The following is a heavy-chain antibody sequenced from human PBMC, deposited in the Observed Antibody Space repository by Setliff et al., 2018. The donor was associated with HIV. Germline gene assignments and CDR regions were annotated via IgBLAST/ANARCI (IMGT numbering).Heavy chain of an antibody. J-gene: IGHJ3*01. Sequence: ASVKVSCKALTFLVTGYNIHWVRLVPGHGPEWLGRINPNNGGTDYAQKFQGRVTMSLDTSTNTVYLELKGLTSDDTAVYYCAKPRIFDSFDVWGPGTVVTVS. V-gene: IGHV1-2*06. CDR1: TFLVTGYN. CDR2: INPNNGGT. CDR3: AKPRIFDSFDV. D-gene: IGHD2-15*01.